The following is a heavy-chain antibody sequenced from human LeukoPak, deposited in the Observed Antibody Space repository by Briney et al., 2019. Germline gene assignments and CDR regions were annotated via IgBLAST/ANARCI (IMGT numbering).Heavy chain of an antibody. CDR3: AAGPWELDF. CDR1: GVSINTYY. J-gene: IGHJ4*02. V-gene: IGHV4-4*09. D-gene: IGHD1-26*01. CDR2: IYNGGNT. Sequence: WETLSLTCTVSGVSINTYYASWIRQAPGKGLEFIGFIYNGGNTNYNPSLKSRATISVDTSNNQFSLRLTSVTAADTAMYYCAAGPWELDFSGQGTLVTVSS.